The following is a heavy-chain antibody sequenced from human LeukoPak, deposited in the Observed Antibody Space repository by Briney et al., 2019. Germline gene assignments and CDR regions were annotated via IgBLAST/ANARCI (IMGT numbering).Heavy chain of an antibody. V-gene: IGHV4-4*02. Sequence: PSETLSLTCAVSGGSISSSNWWSWVRQPPGKGLEWIGEIYHSGGTNYNPSLKSRVTISVDTSKNQFSLKLSSVTAADTAVYYCARIWFGELYFPPPGNWFDPWGQGTLVTVSS. CDR1: GGSISSSNW. D-gene: IGHD3-10*01. CDR3: ARIWFGELYFPPPGNWFDP. CDR2: IYHSGGT. J-gene: IGHJ5*02.